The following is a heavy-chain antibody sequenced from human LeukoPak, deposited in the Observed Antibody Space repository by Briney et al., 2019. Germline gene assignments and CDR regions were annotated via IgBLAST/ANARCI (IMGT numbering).Heavy chain of an antibody. J-gene: IGHJ4*02. D-gene: IGHD3-22*01. Sequence: PSETLTLTCAVSGGSISSGGYSWIWIPQPPGKGLEWIGYIYHSGSTYYNPSLKSRVTISVDRYKNQFSLKLGSVTAADTAVYYCARGSSGYFDYWGQGTLVTVSS. CDR2: IYHSGST. CDR3: ARGSSGYFDY. CDR1: GGSISSGGYS. V-gene: IGHV4-30-2*01.